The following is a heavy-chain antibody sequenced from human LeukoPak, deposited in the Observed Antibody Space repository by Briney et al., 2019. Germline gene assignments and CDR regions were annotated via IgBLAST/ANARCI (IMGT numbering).Heavy chain of an antibody. CDR3: ARDGVGARTFDY. CDR2: IYHSGST. V-gene: IGHV4-39*07. J-gene: IGHJ4*02. Sequence: SETLSLTCTVSGGSISSSHYYWGWIRQPPGKGLEWIGSIYHSGSTYYNPSLKSRVTISVDTSMNQFSLKLSSVTAADTAVYYCARDGVGARTFDYWGQGTLVTVSS. D-gene: IGHD1-26*01. CDR1: GGSISSSHYY.